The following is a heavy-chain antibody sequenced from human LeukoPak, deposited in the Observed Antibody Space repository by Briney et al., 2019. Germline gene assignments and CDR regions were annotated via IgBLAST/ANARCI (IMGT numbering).Heavy chain of an antibody. Sequence: GASRRLSCAASGFTFSSYAMSWVRKAPGKGLEWVSAISGSGGSTYYADSVKGRFTISRDNSKNTLYLQMNSLRAEDTAVYYCAKDYYDSSGRWFDPWGQGTLVTVSS. V-gene: IGHV3-23*01. CDR3: AKDYYDSSGRWFDP. D-gene: IGHD3-22*01. CDR1: GFTFSSYA. CDR2: ISGSGGST. J-gene: IGHJ5*02.